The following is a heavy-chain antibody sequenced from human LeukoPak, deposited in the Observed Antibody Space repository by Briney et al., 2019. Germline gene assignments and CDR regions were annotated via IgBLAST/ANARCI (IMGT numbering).Heavy chain of an antibody. CDR3: TSNLYCSTSSCYTLDN. Sequence: GGSLRLSCAASGFTFGNGWMSWVRQAPGKGLEWVGRIKGKSERGTTDYAAPVKGRFAISRDGSTNTVYLHMNSLKTEDTAVYFCTSNLYCSTSSCYTLDNWGQGTLVAVSP. V-gene: IGHV3-15*01. J-gene: IGHJ4*02. CDR2: IKGKSERGTT. CDR1: GFTFGNGW. D-gene: IGHD2-2*02.